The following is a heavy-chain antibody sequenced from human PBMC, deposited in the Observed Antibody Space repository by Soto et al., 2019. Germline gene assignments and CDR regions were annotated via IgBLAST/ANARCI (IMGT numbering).Heavy chain of an antibody. CDR3: SKDKPKYYGMDA. J-gene: IGHJ6*02. CDR1: GFTFYDYT. CDR2: ISWDGGDT. Sequence: GGSLRLSCAASGFTFYDYTMHWVRQAPGKGLEWVSLISWDGGDTYYADSVKGRFIISRDNSKNSIYLQMNSLTTEDTALYYCSKDKPKYYGMDAWGQGTTVTVSS. V-gene: IGHV3-43*01.